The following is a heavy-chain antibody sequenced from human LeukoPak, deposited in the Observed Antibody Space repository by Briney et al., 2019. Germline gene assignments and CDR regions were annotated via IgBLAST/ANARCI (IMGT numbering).Heavy chain of an antibody. J-gene: IGHJ4*02. D-gene: IGHD3-16*01. V-gene: IGHV3-66*01. CDR1: GFTVSSNY. CDR3: ARDRGGSARFDY. Sequence: GGSLRLSCEASGFTVSSNYMSWVRQAPGEGLEWVSVTYSGGNTYYADPVKGRFTISRDNSKNTLYLQMNSLRAEDTAVYYCARDRGGSARFDYWGQGTLVTVSS. CDR2: TYSGGNT.